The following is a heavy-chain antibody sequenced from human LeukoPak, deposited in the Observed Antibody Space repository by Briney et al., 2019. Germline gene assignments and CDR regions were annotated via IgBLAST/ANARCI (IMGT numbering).Heavy chain of an antibody. D-gene: IGHD3-22*01. CDR1: GFALSPYW. CDR3: ARGGHYHAFDV. J-gene: IGHJ3*01. CDR2: IDSDGTST. Sequence: GGSLRLSCAAFGFALSPYWMHWVRQGPGKGLVWVARIDSDGTSTIYADSVKGRLTISRDNAQNTLYLQMDSLRADDTAVYYCARGGHYHAFDVWGQGTMVTVSS. V-gene: IGHV3-74*01.